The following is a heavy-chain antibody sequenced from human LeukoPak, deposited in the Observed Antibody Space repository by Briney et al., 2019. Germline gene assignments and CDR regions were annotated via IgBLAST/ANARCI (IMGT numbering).Heavy chain of an antibody. D-gene: IGHD4-23*01. Sequence: PSETLSLTCTVSGGSISPFYWNWIRQPPGKGLEWIGYIYYTGGTSYSPSLNSRATISVDTSKNQFSLKLSSVTAADTAVYYCARQRSRTPADHWGQGTLVTVSS. CDR3: ARQRSRTPADH. CDR1: GGSISPFY. CDR2: IYYTGGT. V-gene: IGHV4-59*08. J-gene: IGHJ4*02.